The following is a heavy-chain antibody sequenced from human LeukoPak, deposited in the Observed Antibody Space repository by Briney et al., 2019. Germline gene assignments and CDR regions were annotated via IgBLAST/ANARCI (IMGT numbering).Heavy chain of an antibody. CDR3: ARDCSGGSCYGAFDI. CDR2: IYDSGST. V-gene: IGHV4-30-4*01. CDR1: GASIRSGDYY. D-gene: IGHD2-15*01. Sequence: SETLSLTCTVSGASIRSGDYYWSWIRQPPGKGLEWIGYIYDSGSTYYNPSLKSRITISVDTSENRFSLKLSSVTATDTAVYYCARDCSGGSCYGAFDIWGQGTMVAVSS. J-gene: IGHJ3*02.